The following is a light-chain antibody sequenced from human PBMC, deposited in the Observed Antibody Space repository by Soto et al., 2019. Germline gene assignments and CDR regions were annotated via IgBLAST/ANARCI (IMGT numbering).Light chain of an antibody. V-gene: IGKV3-11*01. J-gene: IGKJ5*01. CDR1: QSVRTY. CDR3: QQRNSWPPIT. Sequence: EIVLTQSPVTLSLSPGERATLSCRASQSVRTYLAWYQVKPGQAPRLLIYDASSRASGVPARFSGSGSGPDSTLTISSLEPEDFALYYCQQRNSWPPITFGQGTRLENK. CDR2: DAS.